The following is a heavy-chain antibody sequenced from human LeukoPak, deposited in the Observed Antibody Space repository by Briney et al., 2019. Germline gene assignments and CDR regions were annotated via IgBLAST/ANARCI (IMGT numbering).Heavy chain of an antibody. J-gene: IGHJ3*01. CDR2: ISNGSDNI. Sequence: GGSLRLSCRASGFTFSSHEMNWVRQAPGKGLEWLSYISNGSDNIYYADPMKGRFTISRDNAKNSLFLQMYSLRAEDTAVYYCVRGGFCSSSICYSFNAFDVWGQGTTVTVSP. CDR3: VRGGFCSSSICYSFNAFDV. D-gene: IGHD2-2*01. CDR1: GFTFSSHE. V-gene: IGHV3-48*03.